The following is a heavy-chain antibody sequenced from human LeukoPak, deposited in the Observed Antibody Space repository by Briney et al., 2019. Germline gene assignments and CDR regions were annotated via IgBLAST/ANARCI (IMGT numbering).Heavy chain of an antibody. CDR1: GFSFGKYW. Sequence: SGGSLRLTCVASGFSFGKYWMSWVRQAPGKGLEWVANIKLDGSEKNYVDSVKGRFTISRDNTKNSLYLQMNSLRAEDTAVFYCARDQYDTWSRRGNFDSWGQGTLVLVSS. V-gene: IGHV3-7*03. J-gene: IGHJ4*02. CDR3: ARDQYDTWSRRGNFDS. D-gene: IGHD3/OR15-3a*01. CDR2: IKLDGSEK.